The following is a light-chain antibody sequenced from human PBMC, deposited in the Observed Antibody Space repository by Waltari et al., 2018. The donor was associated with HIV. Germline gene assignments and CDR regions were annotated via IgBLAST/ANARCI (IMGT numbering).Light chain of an antibody. J-gene: IGKJ1*01. CDR1: QDISNY. CDR2: DAS. Sequence: DIQMTQSLSSLLASVGDRFTFTCQASQDISNYLTWYQQKPGKAPKLLIYDASNLETGVPSRFSGSGSGTDFTFTISSLQPDDIATYYCQQYDNHPRTFGQGTKVEIK. CDR3: QQYDNHPRT. V-gene: IGKV1-33*01.